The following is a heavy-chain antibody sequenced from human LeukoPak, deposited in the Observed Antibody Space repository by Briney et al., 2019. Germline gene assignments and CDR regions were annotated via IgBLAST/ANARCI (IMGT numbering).Heavy chain of an antibody. CDR3: ARDRGYGGNRPEAFDI. J-gene: IGHJ3*02. D-gene: IGHD4-23*01. Sequence: ASVKVSCKASGYTFTSYAMHWVRQAPGQRLEWMGWINAGNGNTKYSQKFQGRVTITRDTSASTAYMELSSLRSEDTAVYYCARDRGYGGNRPEAFDIWGQGTMVTVSS. CDR2: INAGNGNT. V-gene: IGHV1-3*01. CDR1: GYTFTSYA.